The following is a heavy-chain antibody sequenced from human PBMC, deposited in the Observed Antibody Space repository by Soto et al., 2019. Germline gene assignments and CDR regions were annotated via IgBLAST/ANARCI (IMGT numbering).Heavy chain of an antibody. CDR3: ATEAPNWNGAGSLAFDI. V-gene: IGHV1-24*01. CDR1: GYTLTELS. CDR2: FDPEDGET. D-gene: IGHD1-1*01. Sequence: ASVKVSCKVSGYTLTELSMHWVRQAPGKGLEWMGGFDPEDGETIYAQKFQGRVTMTEDTSTDTAYMELSSLRSEDTAVYYCATEAPNWNGAGSLAFDIWGQGTMVTVSS. J-gene: IGHJ3*02.